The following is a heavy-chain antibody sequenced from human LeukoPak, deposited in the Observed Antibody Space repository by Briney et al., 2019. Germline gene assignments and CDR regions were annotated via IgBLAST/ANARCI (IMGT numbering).Heavy chain of an antibody. D-gene: IGHD3-10*01. Sequence: KPGGSLRLSCAASGFTFSDYYMSWIRQAPGKGLEWVSYISSSGSTIYYADSVKGRFTISRDNAKNSLYLQMNGLRAEDTAVYYCAREYDVLLWFGESSPGMDVWGQGTTVTVSS. V-gene: IGHV3-11*01. CDR3: AREYDVLLWFGESSPGMDV. CDR2: ISSSGSTI. J-gene: IGHJ6*02. CDR1: GFTFSDYY.